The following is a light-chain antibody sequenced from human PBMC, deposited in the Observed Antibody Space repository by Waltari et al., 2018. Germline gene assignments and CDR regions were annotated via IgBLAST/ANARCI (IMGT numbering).Light chain of an antibody. CDR1: SNAIGSYNF. CDR2: DVS. J-gene: IGLJ2*01. Sequence: QSALTQPASVSGSPGQSITVSCTGTSNAIGSYNFVSWYQQHPRRAPKHMLYDVSERPLGFSNRFSGSKAGNAASLTSSGLQAEDEADYYCFSYAGSNSFDFGGGTKLTVL. V-gene: IGLV2-23*02. CDR3: FSYAGSNSFD.